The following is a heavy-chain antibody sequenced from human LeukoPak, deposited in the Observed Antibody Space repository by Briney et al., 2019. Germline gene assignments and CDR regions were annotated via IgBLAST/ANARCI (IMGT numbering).Heavy chain of an antibody. V-gene: IGHV3-21*04. CDR3: AKASSTYDFWSGYYTKDYYYYGMDV. Sequence: PGGSLRLSCAASGFTFSSYSMNWVRQAPGKGLEWVSSISSSSSYIYYADSVKGRFTISRDNSKNTLYLQMNSLRAEDTAVYYCAKASSTYDFWSGYYTKDYYYYGMDVWGQGTTVTVSS. CDR2: ISSSSSYI. J-gene: IGHJ6*02. D-gene: IGHD3-3*01. CDR1: GFTFSSYS.